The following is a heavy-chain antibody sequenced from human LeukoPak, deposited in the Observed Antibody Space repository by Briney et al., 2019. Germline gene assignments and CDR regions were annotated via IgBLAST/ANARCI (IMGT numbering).Heavy chain of an antibody. V-gene: IGHV3-9*01. J-gene: IGHJ4*02. CDR1: GFIFNNYA. D-gene: IGHD6-19*01. CDR2: ISWNSGSI. CDR3: AKDNRRHYTSGPNPDSLH. Sequence: GGSLSLSCAGSGFIFNNYAMHWVRHPPGRGLGWVSGISWNSGSIDYADSVKGRFTISRDNAKNSLYLQMNSLRVEDTAFYYCAKDNRRHYTSGPNPDSLHWGQGALVTVSS.